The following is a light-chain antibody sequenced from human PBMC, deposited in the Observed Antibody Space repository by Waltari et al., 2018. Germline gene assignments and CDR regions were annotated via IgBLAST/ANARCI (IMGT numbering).Light chain of an antibody. CDR2: DVN. Sequence: QSALTQPASVSGSPGQSITISCTGTSNDVGLYTLFSWYQHHPGKVPTLIIYDVNRRPSGVSNRFSGSKSGNTASLTVSGLLAEDEADYFCSSYTTHTPVVFGGGTKLTVL. J-gene: IGLJ3*02. CDR1: SNDVGLYTL. CDR3: SSYTTHTPVV. V-gene: IGLV2-23*02.